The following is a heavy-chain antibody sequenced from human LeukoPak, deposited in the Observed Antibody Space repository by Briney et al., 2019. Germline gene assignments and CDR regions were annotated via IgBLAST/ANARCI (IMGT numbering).Heavy chain of an antibody. Sequence: QSGGSLRLSCAASGFTFSSYWMSWVRQAPGKGLEWVANIKQDGSAKYYVDSVKGRFTISRDNSKNTLYLQMNSLRAEDTAVYYCAKDRTEAFDIWGQGTMVTVSS. J-gene: IGHJ3*02. CDR2: IKQDGSAK. V-gene: IGHV3-7*01. CDR1: GFTFSSYW. CDR3: AKDRTEAFDI.